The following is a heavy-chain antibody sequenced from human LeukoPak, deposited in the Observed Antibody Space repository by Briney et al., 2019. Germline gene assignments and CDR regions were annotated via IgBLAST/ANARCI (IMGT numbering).Heavy chain of an antibody. CDR2: ISDNGGGT. D-gene: IGHD5-18*01. Sequence: GGSLRPSCAASGFTFSSYAMSWVRQAPEKGLEWVSAISDNGGGTYYADSVKGRFTISRDNSKNTLYLQMNNLRAEDTAVYYCAKGGYTYGDYWGQGTLVTVSS. CDR1: GFTFSSYA. V-gene: IGHV3-23*01. J-gene: IGHJ4*02. CDR3: AKGGYTYGDY.